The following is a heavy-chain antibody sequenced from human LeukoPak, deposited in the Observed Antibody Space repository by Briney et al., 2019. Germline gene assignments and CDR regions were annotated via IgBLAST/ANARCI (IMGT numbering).Heavy chain of an antibody. CDR3: ARDRSSSYTRDWFDP. J-gene: IGHJ5*02. CDR2: IYNSEGI. Sequence: SETLSLTCTVSGGSISGYYWSWIRQPAGKGLEWIGRIYNSEGINYNPSLKSRVTMSIDTSKNQFSLKLNSVTAADTAVYYCARDRSSSYTRDWFDPWGQGVLVTVSS. CDR1: GGSISGYY. D-gene: IGHD6-13*01. V-gene: IGHV4-4*07.